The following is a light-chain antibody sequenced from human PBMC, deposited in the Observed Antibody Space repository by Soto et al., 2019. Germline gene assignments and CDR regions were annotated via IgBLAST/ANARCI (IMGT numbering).Light chain of an antibody. Sequence: QSALTQPASVSGSPGQSITISCTGTTSDVGTYKFVSWYQQHPGLAPQLMIYEVSERPSGVSNRFSGSKSGNTASLTISGLQAEDEADYYGCSHAGSHVIFGGGTKLTVL. CDR1: TSDVGTYKF. CDR2: EVS. J-gene: IGLJ2*01. V-gene: IGLV2-23*02. CDR3: CSHAGSHVI.